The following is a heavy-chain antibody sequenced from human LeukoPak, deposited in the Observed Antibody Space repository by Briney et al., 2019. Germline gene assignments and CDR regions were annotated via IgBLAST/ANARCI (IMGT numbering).Heavy chain of an antibody. J-gene: IGHJ6*03. CDR3: ARGPGGGRSIFGVVKLYYYYYMDV. CDR2: MNPNSGNT. CDR1: GYTFTSYD. Sequence: GASVKVSCKASGYTFTSYDINWVRQATGQGLEWMGWMNPNSGNTGYAQKFQGRVTITRNTSISTAYMGLSSLRSEDTAVYYCARGPGGGRSIFGVVKLYYYYYMDVWGKGTTVTVSS. V-gene: IGHV1-8*03. D-gene: IGHD3-3*01.